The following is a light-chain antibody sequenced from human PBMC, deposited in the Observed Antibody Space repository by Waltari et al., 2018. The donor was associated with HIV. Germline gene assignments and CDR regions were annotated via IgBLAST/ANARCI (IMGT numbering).Light chain of an antibody. V-gene: IGLV1-44*01. Sequence: QSPLTQTPSMSGAPGQRVTISCSGCPSNTGSNSATWYQQLPGPAPNLLIYSNDHRPSSVPVRFSGSKSATSAFLVISGLQSDDEADYYCATWDDTMSVVFGGGTRLTVL. CDR2: SND. J-gene: IGLJ2*01. CDR1: PSNTGSNS. CDR3: ATWDDTMSVV.